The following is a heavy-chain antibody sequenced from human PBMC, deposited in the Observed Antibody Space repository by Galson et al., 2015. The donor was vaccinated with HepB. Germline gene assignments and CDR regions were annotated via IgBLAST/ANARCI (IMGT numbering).Heavy chain of an antibody. V-gene: IGHV3-33*08. CDR1: GFTFSSYG. J-gene: IGHJ3*02. Sequence: SLRLSCAASGFTFSSYGMPWVRQAPGKGLEWVAVIWYDGSNKYYADSVKGRFTISRDNSKNTLYLQMNSLRAEDTAVYYCASSSMTTVTGDAFDIWGQGTMVTVSS. CDR3: ASSSMTTVTGDAFDI. D-gene: IGHD4-17*01. CDR2: IWYDGSNK.